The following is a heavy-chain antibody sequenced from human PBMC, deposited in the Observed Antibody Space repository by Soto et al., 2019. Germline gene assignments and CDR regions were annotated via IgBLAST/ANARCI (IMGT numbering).Heavy chain of an antibody. D-gene: IGHD3-22*01. J-gene: IGHJ4*02. CDR2: VSNDGIRK. CDR3: ARWVGGSMYDNSGKCES. CDR1: GFIFSGSG. Sequence: QVQLVESGGGVVQPGRSLRLTCAASGFIFSGSGMHWVRQAPGKGLEWVALVSNDGIRKYYGDSVKGRFTISRDNAENTLYLQMNSLRAEDTAVYYCARWVGGSMYDNSGKCESWGQGTLVTVSS. V-gene: IGHV3-30*03.